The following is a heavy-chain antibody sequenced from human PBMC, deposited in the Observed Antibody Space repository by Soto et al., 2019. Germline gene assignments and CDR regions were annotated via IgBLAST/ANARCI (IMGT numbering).Heavy chain of an antibody. D-gene: IGHD4-17*01. CDR1: GFTFSSYG. V-gene: IGHV3-33*01. CDR3: AREKEPYGDYPIDY. J-gene: IGHJ4*02. Sequence: QVQLVESGGGVVQPGRSLRLSCAASGFTFSSYGMHWVRQAPGKGLEWVAVIWYDGSNKYYADSVKGRFTISRDNSKNKLYLQMNSLRAEDTAVYYCAREKEPYGDYPIDYWGQGTLVTVSS. CDR2: IWYDGSNK.